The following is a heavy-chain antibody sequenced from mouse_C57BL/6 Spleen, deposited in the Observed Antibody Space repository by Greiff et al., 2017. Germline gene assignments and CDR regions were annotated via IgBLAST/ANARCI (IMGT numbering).Heavy chain of an antibody. CDR3: AREDYGSPHAMDY. D-gene: IGHD1-1*01. CDR1: GYTFTDYY. Sequence: QVQLQQSGPELVKPGASVKISCKASGYTFTDYYIHWVKQRPGQGLEWIGWICPGSGSTYYNEKFTGKATLTVDKSSSTAYMLLSSLTSEDSAVYYCAREDYGSPHAMDYWGQGTSVTVSS. J-gene: IGHJ4*01. CDR2: ICPGSGST. V-gene: IGHV1-75*01.